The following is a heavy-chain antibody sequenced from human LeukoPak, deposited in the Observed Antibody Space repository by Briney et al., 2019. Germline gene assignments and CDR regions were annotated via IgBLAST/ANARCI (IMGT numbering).Heavy chain of an antibody. J-gene: IGHJ4*02. CDR2: ISGSGGST. V-gene: IGHV3-23*01. D-gene: IGHD3-22*01. Sequence: GGSLRLSCAASGFTFSSYAMSWVRQAPGKGLEWVSAISGSGGSTYYADSVKGRFTISRDNSKNTLYLQMNSLRAGDTAVYYCAKKAEYYYDSSGYLNYWGQGTLVTVSS. CDR1: GFTFSSYA. CDR3: AKKAEYYYDSSGYLNY.